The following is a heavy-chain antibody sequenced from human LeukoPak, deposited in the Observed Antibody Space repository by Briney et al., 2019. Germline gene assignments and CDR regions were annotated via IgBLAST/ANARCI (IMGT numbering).Heavy chain of an antibody. D-gene: IGHD2-21*02. CDR1: GFTFSSYA. CDR3: ANLCGGDCYGAFDI. J-gene: IGHJ3*02. Sequence: TGGSLRLSCAASGFTFSSYAMSWVRQAPGKGLEWVSAISGSGGSTYYADSAKGRFTISRDNSKNTLYLQMNSLRAEDTAVYYCANLCGGDCYGAFDIWGQGTMVTVSS. CDR2: ISGSGGST. V-gene: IGHV3-23*01.